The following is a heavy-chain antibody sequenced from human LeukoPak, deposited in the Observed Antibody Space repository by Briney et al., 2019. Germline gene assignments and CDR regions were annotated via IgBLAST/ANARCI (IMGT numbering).Heavy chain of an antibody. D-gene: IGHD3-10*01. J-gene: IGHJ4*02. Sequence: ASVKVSCKASGYSFISYYIHWVRQAPGQGLDWLGIINPNYGDTKYAQRFQGRLIMTRDTSTNTVYMELSSLRPEDTAVYFGARDLYYTSGIYKGLDYWGQGTLVIVSS. CDR2: INPNYGDT. CDR1: GYSFISYY. V-gene: IGHV1-46*01. CDR3: ARDLYYTSGIYKGLDY.